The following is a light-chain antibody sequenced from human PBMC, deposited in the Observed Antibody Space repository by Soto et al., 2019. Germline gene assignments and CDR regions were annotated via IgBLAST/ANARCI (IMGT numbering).Light chain of an antibody. CDR2: DAS. J-gene: IGKJ1*01. V-gene: IGKV3-11*01. CDR1: QSVSSY. CDR3: QQRSNWPRT. Sequence: EIVLTQSPATLSLSPGERATLSCRASQSVSSYLAWYQQKPGQAPRLLIYDASNRATGIPARFSGSGSGTDFTLTISSLEPEDFAVYYCQQRSNWPRTCGKGTKV.